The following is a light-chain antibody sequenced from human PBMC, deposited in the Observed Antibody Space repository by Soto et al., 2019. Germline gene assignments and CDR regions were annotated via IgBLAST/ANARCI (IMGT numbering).Light chain of an antibody. J-gene: IGKJ1*01. CDR3: QQYNNWPPWT. CDR1: QSVSSN. CDR2: GAS. Sequence: EIVMTQSPATLSVSPWERATLTCQASQSVSSNLAWYQQKPGQAPRLLRYGASTSATGIPASFSGSRSGTEYTPTISNLQSADFAVYYCQQYNNWPPWTFGQGTQVDIK. V-gene: IGKV3-15*01.